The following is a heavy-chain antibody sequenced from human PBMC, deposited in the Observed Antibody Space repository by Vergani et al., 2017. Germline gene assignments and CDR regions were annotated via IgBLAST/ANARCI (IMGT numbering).Heavy chain of an antibody. CDR1: GGSITSSSYY. Sequence: QLHLQESGPGLVKPSETLSLTCTVSGGSITSSSYYWGWIRQPPGKGLEWIGNIYHSGGAYYNPSLKGRVTISVDTSKNKFSLEVTSVTAAYTAIYFCAHTESFILRYFHWALWGQGTLVTVSS. J-gene: IGHJ4*02. V-gene: IGHV4-39*01. CDR2: IYHSGGA. CDR3: AHTESFILRYFHWAL. D-gene: IGHD3-9*01.